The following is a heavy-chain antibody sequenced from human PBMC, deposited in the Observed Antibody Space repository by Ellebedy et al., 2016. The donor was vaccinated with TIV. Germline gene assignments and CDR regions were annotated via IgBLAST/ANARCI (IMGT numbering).Heavy chain of an antibody. J-gene: IGHJ6*02. CDR1: GFTFSNYA. CDR3: ARDFDFWDTSSHYYSDMDV. D-gene: IGHD3-3*01. V-gene: IGHV3-23*01. CDR2: ISSSGDST. Sequence: PGGSLRLSCAASGFTFSNYAMNWVRQAPGKGLEWVSGISSSGDSTYYADSVKGRFTISRDTSKNTVYLQMKSLRVEDTGLYYCARDFDFWDTSSHYYSDMDVWGRGTTVTVSS.